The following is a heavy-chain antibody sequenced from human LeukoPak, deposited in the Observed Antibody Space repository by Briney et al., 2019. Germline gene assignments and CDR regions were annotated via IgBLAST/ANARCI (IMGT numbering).Heavy chain of an antibody. J-gene: IGHJ2*01. CDR2: INPSGGST. CDR1: GYTFTSYY. D-gene: IGHD3-22*01. V-gene: IGHV1-46*01. Sequence: ASVKVSCKASGYTFTSYYMHWVRQAPGQWLEWMGIINPSGGSTSYAPKFQGRVTMTRDTSTSTVYMELSSLRSDDTAVYYCARDPYYYDTSGRVPYWYFDVWGRGTLVTVSS. CDR3: ARDPYYYDTSGRVPYWYFDV.